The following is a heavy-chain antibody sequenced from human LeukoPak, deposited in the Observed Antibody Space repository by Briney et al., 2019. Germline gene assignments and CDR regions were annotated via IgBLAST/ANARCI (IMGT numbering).Heavy chain of an antibody. CDR2: ISSSSSYI. CDR3: SRDWIAAAGDAFDI. D-gene: IGHD6-13*01. V-gene: IGHV3-21*01. J-gene: IGHJ3*02. CDR1: GFTFSSYS. Sequence: NPGGSLRLSCAASGFTFSSYSMNWVRQAPGKGLEWVSSISSSSSYIYYADSVKGRFNISRDNAKNSLYLQMNTLRAEDTAVYYCSRDWIAAAGDAFDIWGQGTMVTVS.